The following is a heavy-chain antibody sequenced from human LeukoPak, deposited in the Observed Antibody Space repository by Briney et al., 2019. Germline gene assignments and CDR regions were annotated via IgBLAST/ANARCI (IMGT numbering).Heavy chain of an antibody. CDR3: ARGPPYSSGWHPYYFDY. D-gene: IGHD6-19*01. V-gene: IGHV1-8*03. CDR1: GYTFTSYD. CDR2: MNPNSGST. Sequence: ASVKVSCKASGYTFTSYDINWVRQATGQGLEWMGWMNPNSGSTGYAQKFQGRVTITRNTSISTAYMELSSLRPEDTAVYYCARGPPYSSGWHPYYFDYWGQGTLVTVSS. J-gene: IGHJ4*02.